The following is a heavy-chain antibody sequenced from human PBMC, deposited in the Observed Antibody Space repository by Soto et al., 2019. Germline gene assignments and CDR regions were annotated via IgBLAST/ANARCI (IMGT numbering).Heavy chain of an antibody. CDR1: CCPITSCVYY. CDR3: ARDLDSITMVRGVMNYGMDV. V-gene: IGHV4-30-4*01. CDR2: INYSGST. J-gene: IGHJ6*02. D-gene: IGHD3-10*01. Sequence: SGTLSLTCTVSCCPITSCVYYWLSSGHPPGKGLEWIGYINYSGSTYYNPSLKSRVTISVDTSKNQFSLKLSSVTAADTAVYYCARDLDSITMVRGVMNYGMDVWGQGTTVT.